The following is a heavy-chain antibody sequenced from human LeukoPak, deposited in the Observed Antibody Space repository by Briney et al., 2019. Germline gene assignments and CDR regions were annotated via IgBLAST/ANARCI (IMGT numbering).Heavy chain of an antibody. Sequence: PETLSLTCTVSGGSISSYYWSWIRQPPGKGLEWIGYIYYSGSTNYNPSLKSRVTISVDTSKNQFSLKLSSVTAADTAVYYCARAGIAVADPDFDYWGQGTLVTVSS. CDR3: ARAGIAVADPDFDY. J-gene: IGHJ4*02. CDR2: IYYSGST. D-gene: IGHD6-19*01. V-gene: IGHV4-59*01. CDR1: GGSISSYY.